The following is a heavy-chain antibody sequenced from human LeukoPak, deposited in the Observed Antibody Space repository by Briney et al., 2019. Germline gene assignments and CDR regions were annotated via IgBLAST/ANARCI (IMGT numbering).Heavy chain of an antibody. J-gene: IGHJ4*02. D-gene: IGHD2-21*01. Sequence: VKLSCTASAGTFSSYAISRVRESPGQGLEWMGGIILIISTATYAQTFPGRVTITADESTSTAYMELSSRRSTATALYFCARASHFGGDCHSDYWGQGTLVTVSS. CDR3: ARASHFGGDCHSDY. CDR1: AGTFSSYA. V-gene: IGHV1-69*01. CDR2: IILIISTA.